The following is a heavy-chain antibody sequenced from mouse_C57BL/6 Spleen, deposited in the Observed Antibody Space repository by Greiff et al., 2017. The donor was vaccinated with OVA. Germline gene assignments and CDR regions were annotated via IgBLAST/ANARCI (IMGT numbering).Heavy chain of an antibody. CDR2: INPSTGGT. CDR3: AGLYYDYAAWFAY. CDR1: GYSFTGYY. V-gene: IGHV1-42*01. D-gene: IGHD2-4*01. Sequence: EVKLQESGPELVKPGASVKISCKASGYSFTGYYMNWVKQSPEKSLEWIGEINPSTGGTTYNQKFKAKATLTVDKSSSTAYMQLKSLTSEDSAVYYCAGLYYDYAAWFAYWGQGTLVTVSA. J-gene: IGHJ3*01.